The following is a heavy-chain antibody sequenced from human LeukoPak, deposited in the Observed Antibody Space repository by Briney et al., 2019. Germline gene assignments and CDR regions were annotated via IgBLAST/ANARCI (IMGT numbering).Heavy chain of an antibody. Sequence: SVKVSCKASGGTFSSYAISWVRQAPGQGLEWMGRIIPILGIANYAQKFQGRVTITADKSTGTAYMELSSLRSEDTAVYYCARDGSATVWFGELSDLYGMDVWGQGTTVTVSS. CDR2: IIPILGIA. CDR3: ARDGSATVWFGELSDLYGMDV. D-gene: IGHD3-10*01. J-gene: IGHJ6*02. V-gene: IGHV1-69*04. CDR1: GGTFSSYA.